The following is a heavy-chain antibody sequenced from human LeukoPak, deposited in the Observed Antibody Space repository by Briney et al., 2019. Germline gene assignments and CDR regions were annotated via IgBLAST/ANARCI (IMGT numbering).Heavy chain of an antibody. J-gene: IGHJ6*02. V-gene: IGHV3-7*01. CDR1: GFTCSNYW. Sequence: GGSLRLYCAASGFTCSNYWMTWVRQAQGQELEWLVSIKEDDGEKYYVDSMKGRFTVSRDNAKNSFYLQMNSLRVEDTAVYYCTRGHYGMDVWGQGTTVTVSS. CDR3: TRGHYGMDV. CDR2: IKEDDGEK.